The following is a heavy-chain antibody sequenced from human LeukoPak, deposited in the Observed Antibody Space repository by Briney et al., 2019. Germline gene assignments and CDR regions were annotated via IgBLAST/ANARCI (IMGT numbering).Heavy chain of an antibody. V-gene: IGHV4-38-2*02. CDR1: GGSISSYY. Sequence: SETLSLTCTVSGGSISSYYWSWIRQPPGKGLEWIGSIYHSGSTYYNPSLKSRVTISVDPSQNQFSLKLSSVTAADTAVYYCARDPFTMVRGVTADYWGQGTLVSVSS. J-gene: IGHJ4*02. CDR3: ARDPFTMVRGVTADY. D-gene: IGHD3-10*01. CDR2: IYHSGST.